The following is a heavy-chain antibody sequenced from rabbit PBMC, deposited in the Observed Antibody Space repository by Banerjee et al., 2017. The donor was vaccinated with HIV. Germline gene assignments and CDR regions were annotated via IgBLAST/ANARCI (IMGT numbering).Heavy chain of an antibody. CDR1: GFDFSSYG. D-gene: IGHD4-2*01. V-gene: IGHV1S47*01. CDR2: IDPVFGST. CDR3: ARRYAGYAGYGSADL. J-gene: IGHJ6*01. Sequence: QEQLVESGGGLVQPGGSLKLSCKASGFDFSSYGVSWVRQAPGKGLEWIGYIDPVFGSTYYASWVNGRFTISSHNAQNTVFLQMTSLTASDTATYFCARRYAGYAGYGSADLWGPGTLVTVS.